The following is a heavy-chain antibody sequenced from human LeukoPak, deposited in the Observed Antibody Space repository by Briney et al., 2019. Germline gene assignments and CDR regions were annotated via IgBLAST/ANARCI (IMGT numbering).Heavy chain of an antibody. V-gene: IGHV3-23*01. Sequence: GGSLRLSCAASGFTFSSYAMSWVRQAPGKGLEWVSAISGGGGSTYYADSVKGRFTISRDNSKNTLYLQMNSLRAEDTAVYYCAKSITMVRVNWFDPWGQGTLVTVSS. CDR3: AKSITMVRVNWFDP. CDR1: GFTFSSYA. CDR2: ISGGGGST. D-gene: IGHD3-10*01. J-gene: IGHJ5*02.